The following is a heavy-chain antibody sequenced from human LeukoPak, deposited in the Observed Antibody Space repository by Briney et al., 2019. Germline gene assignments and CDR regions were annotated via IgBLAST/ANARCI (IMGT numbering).Heavy chain of an antibody. CDR3: ARVKEGNPLEERRAAFDI. V-gene: IGHV1-18*01. CDR2: ISAYNGNT. J-gene: IGHJ3*02. Sequence: VASVKVSCKASGYTFTSYGISWVRQAPGQGLEWMGWISAYNGNTNYAQKLQGRVTMTTDTSTSTAYMELSSLRSEDTAVYYCARVKEGNPLEERRAAFDIWGQGTMVTVSS. D-gene: IGHD1/OR15-1a*01. CDR1: GYTFTSYG.